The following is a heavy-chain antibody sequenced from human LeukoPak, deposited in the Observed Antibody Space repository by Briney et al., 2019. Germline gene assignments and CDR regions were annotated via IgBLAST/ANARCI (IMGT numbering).Heavy chain of an antibody. Sequence: GGSLRLSCAASGFTFSSYAMSWVRQAPGKGLEWVSAISGSGGSTYYADSVKGRFTISRDNSKTTLYLQMNSLRAEDTAVYYCAKDTFSLDYYDSSGYYFDYWGQGTLVTVSS. V-gene: IGHV3-23*01. CDR3: AKDTFSLDYYDSSGYYFDY. J-gene: IGHJ4*02. CDR2: ISGSGGST. CDR1: GFTFSSYA. D-gene: IGHD3-22*01.